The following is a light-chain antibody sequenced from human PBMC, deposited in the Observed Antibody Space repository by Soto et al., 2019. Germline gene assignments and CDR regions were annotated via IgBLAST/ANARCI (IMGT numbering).Light chain of an antibody. CDR1: QSVSSN. CDR2: GAS. V-gene: IGKV3-15*01. Sequence: EIVMTQSPATLSVSPGERATLSCRASQSVSSNLAWYQQKPGQAPRLLIYGASTRATGIPARFSGSGSGTEFTLTISSLQSEDIALYYCHQYSKWLQTFGQGTKVDIK. CDR3: HQYSKWLQT. J-gene: IGKJ1*01.